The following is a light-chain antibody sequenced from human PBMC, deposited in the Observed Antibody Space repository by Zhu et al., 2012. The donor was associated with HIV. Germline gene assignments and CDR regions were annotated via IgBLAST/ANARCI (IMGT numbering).Light chain of an antibody. CDR2: GAS. Sequence: DIQMTQSPSTLSASVGDRVTITCRASQSVHKWLAWYQQKPEQAPKLLIYGASTLETGVPSRFSGSGSETEFTLTISSLQPDDFASYSCQQYYTPSYTFGQGTKLQIK. V-gene: IGKV1-5*03. CDR3: QQYYTPSYT. J-gene: IGKJ2*01. CDR1: QSVHKW.